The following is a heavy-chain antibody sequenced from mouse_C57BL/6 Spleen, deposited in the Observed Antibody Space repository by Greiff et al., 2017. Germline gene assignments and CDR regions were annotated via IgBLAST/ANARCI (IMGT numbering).Heavy chain of an antibody. J-gene: IGHJ4*01. V-gene: IGHV1-9*01. D-gene: IGHD2-4*01. CDR2: ILPGSGST. CDR3: AREGGLRRGYAMGY. Sequence: QVQLQQSGAELMKPGASVKLSCTATGYTFTGYWIEWVKQRPGHGLEWIGEILPGSGSTNYNEKCKGKATVTADTSSNTAYMQLSRLTTEDSAISYCAREGGLRRGYAMGYWGQGASVTVSS. CDR1: GYTFTGYW.